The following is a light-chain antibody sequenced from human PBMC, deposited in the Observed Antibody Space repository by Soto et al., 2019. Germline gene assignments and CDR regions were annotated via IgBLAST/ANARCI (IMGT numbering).Light chain of an antibody. J-gene: IGKJ1*01. V-gene: IGKV3-15*01. CDR2: GAS. CDR3: QQYGALPPT. Sequence: EIVMTHSPATLSVSRWERATLSCRASQSVSSNLAWYQQKPGQAPRLLTYGASTRATGIPARFSGSGSGTDFTLTISRLEPEDFAVYHCQQYGALPPTFGQGTKVNIK. CDR1: QSVSSN.